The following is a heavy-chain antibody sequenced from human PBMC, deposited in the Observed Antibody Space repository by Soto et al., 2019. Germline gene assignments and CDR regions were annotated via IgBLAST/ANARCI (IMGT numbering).Heavy chain of an antibody. D-gene: IGHD3-3*01. Sequence: GASVKVSCKASGYTFTGYYMHWVRQAPGQGLEWMGWINPNSGGTNYAQKFQGRVTMTRDTSISTAYMELSRRRSDDTAVYYCARDLLPHYDFWSGYYPNYYYYGMDVWGQGTTVTVSS. CDR2: INPNSGGT. V-gene: IGHV1-2*02. J-gene: IGHJ6*02. CDR3: ARDLLPHYDFWSGYYPNYYYYGMDV. CDR1: GYTFTGYY.